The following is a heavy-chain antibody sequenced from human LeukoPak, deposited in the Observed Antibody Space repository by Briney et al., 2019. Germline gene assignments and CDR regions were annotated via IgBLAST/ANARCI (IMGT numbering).Heavy chain of an antibody. CDR3: ASTLQTRGISYYFDF. Sequence: ASVKVPCKASGYTFTGYYMHWVRQAPGQGLEWMGWINPNSGGTNYAQNFQGRVTMTRDTSISTAYMDLSRLRSDDTAVYYCASTLQTRGISYYFDFWGQGTLVTVSS. D-gene: IGHD3-10*01. CDR2: INPNSGGT. CDR1: GYTFTGYY. J-gene: IGHJ4*02. V-gene: IGHV1-2*02.